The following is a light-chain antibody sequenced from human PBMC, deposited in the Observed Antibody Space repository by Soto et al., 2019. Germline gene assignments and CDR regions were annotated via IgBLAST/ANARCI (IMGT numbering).Light chain of an antibody. J-gene: IGKJ1*01. CDR1: QSVSNN. CDR2: GAS. Sequence: EIVMTQSPATLSVSPGERATLSCRASQSVSNNLAWYQKKPGQAPRLLIYGASTRATGIPARFSGRGSGTEFPLTISRLQSEDLAVYYCQQYNNWWTFGQGTKLEIK. CDR3: QQYNNWWT. V-gene: IGKV3-15*01.